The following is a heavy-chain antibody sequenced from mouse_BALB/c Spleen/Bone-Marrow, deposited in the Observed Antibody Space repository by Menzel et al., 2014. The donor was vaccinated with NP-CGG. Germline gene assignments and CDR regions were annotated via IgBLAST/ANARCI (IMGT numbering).Heavy chain of an antibody. V-gene: IGHV1-14*01. CDR2: FKAYNDCS. Sequence: HLAESGPELVKPGASVKMCCKATGFTFTRFVMHWVKQKLGQAVAWIGYFKAYNDCSKYTEKFKGKDTQTSDKSSSTAYMELSRLPSEDSAVYYCAKGGNYRYDFDYWGQGTTLTVSS. J-gene: IGHJ2*01. D-gene: IGHD2-14*01. CDR1: GFTFTRFV. CDR3: AKGGNYRYDFDY.